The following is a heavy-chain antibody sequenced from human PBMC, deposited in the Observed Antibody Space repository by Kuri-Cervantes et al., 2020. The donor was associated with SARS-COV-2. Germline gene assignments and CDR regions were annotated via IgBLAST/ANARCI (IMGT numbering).Heavy chain of an antibody. V-gene: IGHV3-48*03. J-gene: IGHJ6*02. CDR2: ITGTSRNA. CDR1: GFMLGKFD. D-gene: IGHD3-3*01. Sequence: LSLIRAGSGFMLGKFDMSWVRQAPGKGLEWVSRITGTSRNAYYADPVKGRFTISRDNAKNSLYLQMNSLGAEDTAVYYCARDGCITIFGVVMYHGMDVWGQGTTVTVSS. CDR3: ARDGCITIFGVVMYHGMDV.